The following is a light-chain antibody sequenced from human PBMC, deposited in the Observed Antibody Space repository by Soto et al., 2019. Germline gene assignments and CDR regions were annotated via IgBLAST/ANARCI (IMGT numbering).Light chain of an antibody. CDR1: QRINIY. V-gene: IGKV1-39*01. CDR2: SAS. Sequence: DIQMTQSPSSLSTSIGDRVTITCRASQRINIYLNWYRQKPGKAPELLIYSASNLQSGVPSRFSGSGSGTDFTLTISRLEPEDFAVYYCQQYGSSGTFGQGTKVDIK. J-gene: IGKJ1*01. CDR3: QQYGSSGT.